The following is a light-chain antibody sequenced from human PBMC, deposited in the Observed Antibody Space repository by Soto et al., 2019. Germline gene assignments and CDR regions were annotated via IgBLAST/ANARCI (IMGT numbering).Light chain of an antibody. V-gene: IGKV1-5*03. Sequence: DIQMTQSPSTLSASVGDRVTITCRASQSISSWLAWYQQKPGKAPKLLIYKASSLESGVPSRFSGSGSGTEFTSTISSLQPDDFATYYCQQDNSYSPYTFGQGTKLEIK. CDR3: QQDNSYSPYT. CDR1: QSISSW. J-gene: IGKJ2*01. CDR2: KAS.